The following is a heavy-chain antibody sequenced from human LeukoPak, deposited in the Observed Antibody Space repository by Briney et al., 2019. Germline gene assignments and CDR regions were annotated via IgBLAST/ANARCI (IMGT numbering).Heavy chain of an antibody. CDR2: ISGPASST. CDR1: GFTFNNFA. V-gene: IGHV3-23*01. J-gene: IGHJ6*02. D-gene: IGHD3-16*01. Sequence: GGSLRLSCAASGFTFNNFALSWVRQSPEKGLEWVSTISGPASSTYYADSVKGRFTISRDNSKNTLYLQMNSLRAEDTAVYYCARSLGVAYYYYYYGMDVWGQGTTVTVSS. CDR3: ARSLGVAYYYYYYGMDV.